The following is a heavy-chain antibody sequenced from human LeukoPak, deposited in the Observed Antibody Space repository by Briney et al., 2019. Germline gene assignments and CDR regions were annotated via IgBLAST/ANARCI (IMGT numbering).Heavy chain of an antibody. V-gene: IGHV3-30-3*01. CDR3: ARDVRRWLQFPEAIY. Sequence: QAGGSLRLSCAASGFTFSIYAMHWVRQAPGKGLEWVAVISYDGSNKYYADSVKGRFTISRDNSKNTLYLQMNSLRAEDTAVYYCARDVRRWLQFPEAIYWGQGTLVTVSS. J-gene: IGHJ4*02. D-gene: IGHD5-24*01. CDR1: GFTFSIYA. CDR2: ISYDGSNK.